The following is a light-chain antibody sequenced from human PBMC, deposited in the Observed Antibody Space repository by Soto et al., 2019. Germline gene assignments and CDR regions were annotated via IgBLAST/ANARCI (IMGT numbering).Light chain of an antibody. CDR2: AAS. V-gene: IGKV1-9*01. CDR3: QQFKNYPIT. J-gene: IGKJ5*01. CDR1: EDISSY. Sequence: IQLTHSPSSLSASVGDRVTFTCRASEDISSYLVWYQQKPGAAPKLLIYAASALHSGVPSRFSGSGSGTDFTLTISSLHPEDFAVYFCQQFKNYPITFGQGTRLEIK.